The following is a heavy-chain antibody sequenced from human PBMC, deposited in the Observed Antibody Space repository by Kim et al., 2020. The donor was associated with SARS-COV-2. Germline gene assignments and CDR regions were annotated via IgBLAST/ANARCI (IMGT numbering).Heavy chain of an antibody. V-gene: IGHV3-74*01. CDR1: GFTFRTYW. CDR2: INSDGSGT. CDR3: ARAGYCSGGSCQPYFDY. D-gene: IGHD2-15*01. J-gene: IGHJ4*01. Sequence: GGSLRLSCATSGFTFRTYWMSWVRQAPGKGLVWVSRINSDGSGTIYGDSVKGRFTISRDNVKNTVYLQMNGLRAEDTAVYYCARAGYCSGGSCQPYFDY.